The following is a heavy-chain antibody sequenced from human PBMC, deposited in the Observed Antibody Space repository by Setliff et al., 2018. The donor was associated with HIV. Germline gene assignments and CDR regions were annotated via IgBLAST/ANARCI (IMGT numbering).Heavy chain of an antibody. J-gene: IGHJ4*02. CDR3: TTGSNNFWSGYSKH. D-gene: IGHD3-3*01. V-gene: IGHV3-15*04. Sequence: GGSLRLSCVASGLPFSYAWLSWVRQAPGKGLEWVGRIEKKTNGGTRDYVAPVKGRFTISRDDSKNTLYLQMNSLKSEDTAIYYCTTGSNNFWSGYSKHWGQGALVTVSS. CDR1: GLPFSYAW. CDR2: IEKKTNGGTR.